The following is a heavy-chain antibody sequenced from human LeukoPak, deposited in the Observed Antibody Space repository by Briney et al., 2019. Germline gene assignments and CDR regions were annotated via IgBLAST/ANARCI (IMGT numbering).Heavy chain of an antibody. J-gene: IGHJ3*02. CDR1: GYTFTGYY. V-gene: IGHV1-2*06. D-gene: IGHD3-22*01. CDR3: ARVHRGYYYDSSGYYDTLGGHAFDI. CDR2: INPNSGGT. Sequence: GASVKVSCKASGYTFTGYYMHWVRQAPGQGLEWMGRINPNSGGTNYAQKFQGRVTMTRDTSISTAYMELSRLGSDDTAVYYCARVHRGYYYDSSGYYDTLGGHAFDIWGRGTMVTVSS.